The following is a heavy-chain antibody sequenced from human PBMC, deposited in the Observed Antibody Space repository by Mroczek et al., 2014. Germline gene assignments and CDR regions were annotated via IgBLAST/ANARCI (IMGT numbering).Heavy chain of an antibody. CDR2: IFYSGST. CDR1: GDSISSADYY. V-gene: IGHV4-30-4*01. J-gene: IGHJ4*02. CDR3: ASYIMVRGFVDH. D-gene: IGHD3-10*01. Sequence: QVQLVESGPGLVKPSETLSLTCTVSGDSISSADYYWSWIRQPPGKGLEWIGYIFYSGSTYYKPSLKGRATISVDTFKNQFSLKLTSVTAADTAVYYCASYIMVRGFVDHWGQGTLVTVSS.